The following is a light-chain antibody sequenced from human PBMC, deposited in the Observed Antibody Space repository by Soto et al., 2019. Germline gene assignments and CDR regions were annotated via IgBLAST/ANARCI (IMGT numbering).Light chain of an antibody. CDR3: SSYTSSNTLAV. CDR1: SSDFSSYNY. J-gene: IGLJ1*01. Sequence: QSVLTQPASVSGSPGQSITISCTGNSSDFSSYNYVSWYQHHPGKAPKLIIYDVFSRPSGVSNRFSGSKSANTASLTISGLQAEDEADYYCSSYTSSNTLAVFGTGTKVTVL. V-gene: IGLV2-14*03. CDR2: DVF.